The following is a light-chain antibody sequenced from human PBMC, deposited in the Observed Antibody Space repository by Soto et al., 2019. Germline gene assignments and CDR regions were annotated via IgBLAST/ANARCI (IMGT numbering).Light chain of an antibody. Sequence: QPLLPRPASVSGSPGHPITTSCPGTSSDVGSYNLVSWYQQHPGKAPKLMIYEVSKRPSGVSNRFSGSKSGNTASLTISGLQAEDEADYYCCSYAGSSTPYVFGTGTKVTVL. CDR2: EVS. CDR3: CSYAGSSTPYV. V-gene: IGLV2-23*02. J-gene: IGLJ1*01. CDR1: SSDVGSYNL.